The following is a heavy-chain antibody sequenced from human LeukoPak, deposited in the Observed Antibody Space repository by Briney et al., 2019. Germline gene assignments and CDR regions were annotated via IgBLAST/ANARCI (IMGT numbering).Heavy chain of an antibody. V-gene: IGHV4-30-4*08. CDR3: ARWAIFGVA. CDR1: GASISSGDYY. Sequence: SQTLSLTCTISGASISSGDYYWSWIRQPPGKRLEWIGYIYYSGSTYYNPSLKSRLTISVDTSKNQFSLKLTSVTAADTAVYYCARWAIFGVAWGQGTLVTVSS. D-gene: IGHD3-3*01. J-gene: IGHJ5*02. CDR2: IYYSGST.